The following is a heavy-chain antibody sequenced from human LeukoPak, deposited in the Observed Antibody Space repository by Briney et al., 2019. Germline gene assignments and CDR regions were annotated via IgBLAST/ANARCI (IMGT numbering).Heavy chain of an antibody. CDR2: MNPNSGNT. J-gene: IGHJ4*02. CDR1: GYTFTSYD. D-gene: IGHD3-10*01. Sequence: GASVKVSYKASGYTFTSYDINWVRQATGQGLEWMGWMNPNSGNTGYAQKFQGRDTMTRNTSISTAYMELSSLRSEDTAVYYCARAKYYYGSGRVTAILAYWGQGTLVTVSS. V-gene: IGHV1-8*01. CDR3: ARAKYYYGSGRVTAILAY.